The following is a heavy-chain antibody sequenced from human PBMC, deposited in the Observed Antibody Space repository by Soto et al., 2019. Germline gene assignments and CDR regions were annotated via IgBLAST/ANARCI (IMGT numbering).Heavy chain of an antibody. CDR2: IWYDGSNK. V-gene: IGHV3-33*01. Sequence: QVQLVESGGGVVQPGRSLRLSCAASGFTFSSYGMHWVRQAPGKGLEWVAVIWYDGSNKYYADSVKGRFTISRDNSKNTLYLQMKSLRAEDTAVYYCARDSKYSPGVHDYWGQGTLVTVSS. J-gene: IGHJ4*02. CDR1: GFTFSSYG. D-gene: IGHD1-26*01. CDR3: ARDSKYSPGVHDY.